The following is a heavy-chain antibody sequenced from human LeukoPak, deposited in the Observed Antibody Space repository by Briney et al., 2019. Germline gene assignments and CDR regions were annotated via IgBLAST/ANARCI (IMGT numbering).Heavy chain of an antibody. V-gene: IGHV3-9*03. CDR3: AKGGGLATVTTSYFDY. CDR1: GFTFDDYA. D-gene: IGHD4-17*01. Sequence: PGGSLRLSCAGSGFTFDDYAMHWVRQAPGKGLEGVSGISWNSGSIGYADSVKGRFTSSRDNAKDSLYLQMNSLRAEDMALYYCAKGGGLATVTTSYFDYWGQGTLVTVSS. J-gene: IGHJ4*02. CDR2: ISWNSGSI.